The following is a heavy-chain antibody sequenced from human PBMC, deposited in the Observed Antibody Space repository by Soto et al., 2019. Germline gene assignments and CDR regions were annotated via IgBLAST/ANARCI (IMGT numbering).Heavy chain of an antibody. CDR1: GGSISSSSYY. Sequence: QLQLQESGPGLVKPSETLSLTCTVSGGSISSSSYYWGWIRQPPGKGLEWIGSIYYSGSTYYNPSLKSRVTISVDTSKNQFSLKLSSVTAADTAVYYCAREEYCSGGSCYFPDNWFDPWGQGTLVTVSS. D-gene: IGHD2-15*01. V-gene: IGHV4-39*01. CDR3: AREEYCSGGSCYFPDNWFDP. J-gene: IGHJ5*02. CDR2: IYYSGST.